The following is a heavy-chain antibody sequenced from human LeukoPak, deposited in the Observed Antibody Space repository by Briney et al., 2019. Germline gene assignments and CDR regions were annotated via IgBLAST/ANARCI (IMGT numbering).Heavy chain of an antibody. CDR1: GFTVSSNY. Sequence: GGSLGLSCAASGFTVSSNYMSWVRQAPGKGLEWVSVIYSGGSTYYADSVKGRFTISRDNSKNTLYLQMNSLRAEDTAVYYCASVRGGPGDYFDYWGQGTLVTVSS. CDR3: ASVRGGPGDYFDY. D-gene: IGHD2-15*01. V-gene: IGHV3-66*01. J-gene: IGHJ4*02. CDR2: IYSGGST.